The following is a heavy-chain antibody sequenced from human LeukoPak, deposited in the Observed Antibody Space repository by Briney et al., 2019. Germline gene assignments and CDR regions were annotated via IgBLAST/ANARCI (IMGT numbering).Heavy chain of an antibody. CDR1: GGTFSSYA. Sequence: SVKVSCKASGGTFSSYAISWVRQAPGQGLEWMGGIIPIFGTANYAQKFQGRVAIIADESTSTAYMELSSLRSEDTAVYYCAYRYCSSTSCYMDAEYFQHWGQGTLVTVSS. V-gene: IGHV1-69*01. D-gene: IGHD2-2*02. CDR2: IIPIFGTA. J-gene: IGHJ1*01. CDR3: AYRYCSSTSCYMDAEYFQH.